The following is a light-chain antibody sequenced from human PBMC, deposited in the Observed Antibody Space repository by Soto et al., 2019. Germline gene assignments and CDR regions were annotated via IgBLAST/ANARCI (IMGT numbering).Light chain of an antibody. CDR1: QSVSSN. CDR2: GAS. V-gene: IGKV3-15*01. Sequence: EIVMTQSPSTLSVSPGERATLSCRASQSVSSNLAWYQQKPGQAPRLLIYGASTSATGSPARFNGSGSGTEVTLPISSLQSRDFAVYYCQQYNNLRPLTFGGGTKVEIK. J-gene: IGKJ4*01. CDR3: QQYNNLRPLT.